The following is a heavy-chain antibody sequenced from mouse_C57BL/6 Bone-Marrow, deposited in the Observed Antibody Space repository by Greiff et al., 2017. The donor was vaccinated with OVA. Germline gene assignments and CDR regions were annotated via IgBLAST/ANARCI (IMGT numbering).Heavy chain of an antibody. CDR3: ATQLGRGY. Sequence: QVQLQQPGAELVRPGSSVKLSCKASGYTFTSYWMDWVKQRPGQGLEWIGNIYPSDSETHYNQKFKDKATLTVDKSSSTAYMQLSSLTSEDSAVYYCATQLGRGYWGQGTTLTVSS. CDR2: IYPSDSET. J-gene: IGHJ2*01. V-gene: IGHV1-61*01. CDR1: GYTFTSYW. D-gene: IGHD4-1*02.